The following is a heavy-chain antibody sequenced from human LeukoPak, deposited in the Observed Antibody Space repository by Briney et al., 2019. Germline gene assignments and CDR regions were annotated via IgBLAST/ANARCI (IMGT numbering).Heavy chain of an antibody. D-gene: IGHD4/OR15-4a*01. V-gene: IGHV3-30*03. CDR3: ARDVRAANDY. J-gene: IGHJ4*02. Sequence: GGSLRLSCAASEFTFSSYDMHWVRQAPGKGLEWVALISYNGSNTYYADSVKGRFTISRDNSKNTLYLQMNTLRAEDTAVYYCARDVRAANDYWGQGTLVTVSS. CDR1: EFTFSSYD. CDR2: ISYNGSNT.